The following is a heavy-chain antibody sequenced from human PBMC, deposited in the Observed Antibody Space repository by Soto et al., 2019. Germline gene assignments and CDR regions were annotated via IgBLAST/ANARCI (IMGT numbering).Heavy chain of an antibody. CDR3: ARESHYYYDSSGYWSDTDY. Sequence: GGSLRLSCAASGFTFSSYSMNWVRQAPGKGLEWVSSISSSSSYIYYADSVKGRFTISRDNAKNSLYLQMNSLRAEDTAVYYCARESHYYYDSSGYWSDTDYWGQGTLVTVSS. CDR2: ISSSSSYI. J-gene: IGHJ4*02. D-gene: IGHD3-22*01. CDR1: GFTFSSYS. V-gene: IGHV3-21*01.